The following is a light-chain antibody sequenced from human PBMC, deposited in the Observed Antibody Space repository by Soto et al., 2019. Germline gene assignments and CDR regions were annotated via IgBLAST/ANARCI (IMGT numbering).Light chain of an antibody. CDR1: SSDVGGYNY. CDR3: SSYTSSSTPCV. Sequence: QSALTQPASVSGSPGQSITISCTGTSSDVGGYNYVSWYQQHPGKAPKLMIYDVSNRPSGVSNRFSGSKSGNTASLTISGLQAEDEADYYCSSYTSSSTPCVFGGGTKLTV. CDR2: DVS. V-gene: IGLV2-14*01. J-gene: IGLJ2*01.